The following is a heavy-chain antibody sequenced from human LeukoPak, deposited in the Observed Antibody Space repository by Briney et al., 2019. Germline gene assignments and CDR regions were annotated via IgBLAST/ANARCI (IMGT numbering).Heavy chain of an antibody. J-gene: IGHJ5*02. Sequence: SSETLSLTCTVSGGSISSGGYYWSWIRQHPGKGLEWIGYIYYSGSTYYSPSLKSRVTISVDTSKNQFSLKLSSVTAADTAVYYCAREADCSSTSCYVIDPWGQGTLVTVSS. CDR1: GGSISSGGYY. D-gene: IGHD2-2*01. CDR3: AREADCSSTSCYVIDP. V-gene: IGHV4-31*03. CDR2: IYYSGST.